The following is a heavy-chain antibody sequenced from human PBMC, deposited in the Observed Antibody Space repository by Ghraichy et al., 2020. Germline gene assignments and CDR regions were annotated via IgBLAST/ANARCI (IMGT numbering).Heavy chain of an antibody. CDR1: GGSITSSYY. J-gene: IGHJ5*02. CDR2: IYDSGST. Sequence: SQTLSLTCTVSGGSITSSYYWHWIRQYPGKGLEWIGYIYDSGSTYYNPSLKSRVIISLDTSKTQFSLHLSSVTAADTAVYYCARDLGFQSRHCSNGLYYTTSGAVDVWGQGTLVTVSS. V-gene: IGHV4-31*02. D-gene: IGHD2-8*01. CDR3: ARDLGFQSRHCSNGLYYTTSGAVDV.